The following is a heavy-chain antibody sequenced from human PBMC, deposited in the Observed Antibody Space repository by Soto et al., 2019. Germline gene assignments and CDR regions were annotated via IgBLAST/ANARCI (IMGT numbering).Heavy chain of an antibody. CDR1: GFPFSSYV. V-gene: IGHV3-23*01. J-gene: IGHJ4*02. CDR3: AKDSNKYSSSLRGRYFDY. D-gene: IGHD4-4*01. Sequence: GGSLRLSCAASGFPFSSYVMSWVRQAPGKGLEWVSGISGGGSNTFYADSVKGRFTISRDNSNNTLLLQMNSLGAEDTAVYYCAKDSNKYSSSLRGRYFDYWGQGSGVTVSS. CDR2: ISGGGSNT.